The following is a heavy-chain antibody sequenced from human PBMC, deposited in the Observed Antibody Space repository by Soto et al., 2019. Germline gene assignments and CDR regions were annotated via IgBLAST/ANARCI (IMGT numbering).Heavy chain of an antibody. V-gene: IGHV3-48*03. CDR3: ARVAAADDF. J-gene: IGHJ4*02. Sequence: EVQLVESGGGLVQPGGSLRLSCVASGFTFSSYEMNWVRQAPGKGLEWVSYISSSASTIFYADSVKGRFTISRDNAKNSLYLQMNSLRAEDTAVYYCARVAAADDFWGQGTLVTVSS. CDR2: ISSSASTI. D-gene: IGHD6-13*01. CDR1: GFTFSSYE.